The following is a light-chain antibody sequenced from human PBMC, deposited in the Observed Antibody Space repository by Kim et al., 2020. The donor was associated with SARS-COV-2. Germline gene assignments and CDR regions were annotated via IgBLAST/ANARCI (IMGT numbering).Light chain of an antibody. CDR2: AND. CDR3: ATWDDSLNAWM. V-gene: IGLV1-44*01. J-gene: IGLJ3*02. CDR1: NSNIGANT. Sequence: GQRVTISCSGGNSNIGANTVNWYQQFPVTAPKLLIYANDRRPSGVPDRFSVSQSGTSASLAISGLQSEDEADYYCATWDDSLNAWMFGGGTQLTVL.